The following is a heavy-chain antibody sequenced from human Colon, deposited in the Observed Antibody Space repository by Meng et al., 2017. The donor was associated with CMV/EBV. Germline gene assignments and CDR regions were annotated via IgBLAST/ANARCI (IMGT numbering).Heavy chain of an antibody. CDR2: ISSSSSTI. CDR1: GFTFSSYS. V-gene: IGHV3-48*04. Sequence: GESLKISCAASGFTFSSYSMNWVRQAPGKGLEWVSYISSSSSTIYYADSVKGRFTISRDNAKNSLYLQMNSLRAEDTAVYYCARTHNAFDIWGQGTMVTVSS. CDR3: ARTHNAFDI. J-gene: IGHJ3*02.